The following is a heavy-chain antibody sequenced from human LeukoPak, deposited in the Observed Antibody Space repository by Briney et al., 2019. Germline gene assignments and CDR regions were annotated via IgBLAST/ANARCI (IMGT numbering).Heavy chain of an antibody. CDR1: GFTFSSYS. J-gene: IGHJ6*03. Sequence: GGSLRLFCAASGFTFSSYSMNWVRQAPGKGLEWVSSISSSSSYIYYADSVKGRFTISRDNAKNSLYLQMNSLRAEDTAVYYCARALGNYMDVWGKGTTVTVSS. V-gene: IGHV3-21*01. CDR3: ARALGNYMDV. CDR2: ISSSSSYI.